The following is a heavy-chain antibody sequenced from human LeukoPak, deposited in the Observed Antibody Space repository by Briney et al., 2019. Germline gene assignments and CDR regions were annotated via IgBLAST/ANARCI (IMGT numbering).Heavy chain of an antibody. Sequence: GGSLRLSCAASGFTFSSYGMHWVRQAPGKGLEWVAFIRYDGSNKYYADSMKGRFTISRDNSKNTLYLQMNSLRAEDTAVYYCANAHDFWSGYCDYWGQGTLVTVSS. CDR3: ANAHDFWSGYCDY. D-gene: IGHD3-3*01. CDR2: IRYDGSNK. CDR1: GFTFSSYG. J-gene: IGHJ4*02. V-gene: IGHV3-30*02.